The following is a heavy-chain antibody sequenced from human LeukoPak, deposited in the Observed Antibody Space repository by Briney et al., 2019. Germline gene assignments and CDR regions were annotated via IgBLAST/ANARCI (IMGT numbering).Heavy chain of an antibody. CDR3: AKEAYGSGEKMADY. V-gene: IGHV3-30*02. D-gene: IGHD3-10*01. CDR2: IRYDGSNK. Sequence: GGSLRLSCAASAFTFTSYGLHWVRQAPGKGLEWVAFIRYDGSNKYYADSVKGRFIISRDNSKNTLYLQVNSLRVEDTAVYYCAKEAYGSGEKMADYWGQGTLVTVSS. CDR1: AFTFTSYG. J-gene: IGHJ4*02.